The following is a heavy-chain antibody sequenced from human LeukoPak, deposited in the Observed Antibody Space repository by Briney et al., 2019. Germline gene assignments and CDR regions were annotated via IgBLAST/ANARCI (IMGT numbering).Heavy chain of an antibody. Sequence: GGSLRLSCAASGFTFSSYWMHWVRQAPGKGLEWVSHVKSDGSATSYADSVKGRSTISRDNAKNTLYLQMNSLRAEDTAVYYCVRALDYWGQGTLVTVSS. J-gene: IGHJ4*02. CDR3: VRALDY. CDR1: GFTFSSYW. V-gene: IGHV3-74*01. CDR2: VKSDGSAT.